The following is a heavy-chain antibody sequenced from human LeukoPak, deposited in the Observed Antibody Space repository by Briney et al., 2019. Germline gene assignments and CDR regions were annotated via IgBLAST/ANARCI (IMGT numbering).Heavy chain of an antibody. CDR3: ARGRANWGQYYFDY. V-gene: IGHV4-34*01. J-gene: IGHJ4*02. CDR2: IDHSGST. CDR1: GGSFSGYY. D-gene: IGHD7-27*01. Sequence: SETLSLTCAVYGGSFSGYYWSWIRQPPGKGLEWIGEIDHSGSTNYNPSLKSRVTISVDTSKNQFSLKLSSVTAADTAVYYCARGRANWGQYYFDYWGQGTLVTVSS.